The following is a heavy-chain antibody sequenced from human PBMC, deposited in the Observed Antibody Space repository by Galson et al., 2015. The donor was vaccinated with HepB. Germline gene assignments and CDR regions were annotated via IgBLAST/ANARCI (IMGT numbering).Heavy chain of an antibody. CDR3: ARGYSNNWYSGLGY. D-gene: IGHD6-13*01. CDR1: GFIVSNNY. CDR2: FYSDGRT. Sequence: SLRLSCAASGFIVSNNYMSWVRQTPGKGLECVSVFYSDGRTYYADSVKGRFTISRDNSKNTLYIQMNSLRAEDTAVYYCARGYSNNWYSGLGYWGQGTLVTVSS. J-gene: IGHJ4*02. V-gene: IGHV3-53*01.